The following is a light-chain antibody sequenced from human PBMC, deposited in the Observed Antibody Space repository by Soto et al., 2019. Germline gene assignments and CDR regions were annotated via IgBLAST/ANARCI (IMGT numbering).Light chain of an antibody. V-gene: IGKV3-20*01. CDR3: QQYGNARYS. J-gene: IGKJ2*03. CDR1: PGVNANY. CDR2: DIS. Sequence: EIVLQQSPATLSLSPGESAILSCRATPGVNANYLDCYQQRPGQAPSLLILDISIRATGVPDRFSGSGSGTDFTLTIKGVEPEDVAVYYCQQYGNARYSFGQGTKVEI.